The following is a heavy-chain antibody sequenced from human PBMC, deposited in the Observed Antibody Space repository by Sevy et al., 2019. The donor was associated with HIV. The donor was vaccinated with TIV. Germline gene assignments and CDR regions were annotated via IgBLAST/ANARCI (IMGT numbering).Heavy chain of an antibody. CDR1: GFTFSSYS. CDR3: ASSGRAATAIPDPYYYYGMDV. V-gene: IGHV3-21*01. Sequence: GGSLRLSCAASGFTFSSYSMNWVRQAPGKGLEWVSSISSSSSYIYYADSVKGRFTISRDNAKNSLYLQMNSLRAEDMAVYYCASSGRAATAIPDPYYYYGMDVWGQGTTVTVSS. D-gene: IGHD2-2*02. J-gene: IGHJ6*02. CDR2: ISSSSSYI.